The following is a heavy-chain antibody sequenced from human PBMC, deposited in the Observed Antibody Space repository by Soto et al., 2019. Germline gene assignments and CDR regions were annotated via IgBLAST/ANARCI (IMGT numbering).Heavy chain of an antibody. V-gene: IGHV2-5*02. D-gene: IGHD3-10*01. CDR2: IYWDDDR. Sequence: QITLKESGPTLVKPTQTLTLTCTFSGFSLTTSGVGVGWIRQPPGKALEWLALIYWDDDRRYSPSLKSRLTIRKDTSKNHVVLTMTNIHPGHTARYYSTHRPYYDSGRSFDYWGQGTLVTVSS. CDR3: THRPYYDSGRSFDY. J-gene: IGHJ4*02. CDR1: GFSLTTSGVG.